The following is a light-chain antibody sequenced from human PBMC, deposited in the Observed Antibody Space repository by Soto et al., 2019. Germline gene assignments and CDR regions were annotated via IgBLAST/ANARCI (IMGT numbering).Light chain of an antibody. CDR1: QSISSNH. Sequence: EIVLTQSPRTLSVSPGERATLSCRASQSISSNHLAWYQQKPGQAPRLLIYGASSRATGIPDRFRGSGSGTHFTLTISRLEPEDSATYYRQQYVGWMFGQETKVEIK. CDR2: GAS. CDR3: QQYVGWM. V-gene: IGKV3-20*01. J-gene: IGKJ1*01.